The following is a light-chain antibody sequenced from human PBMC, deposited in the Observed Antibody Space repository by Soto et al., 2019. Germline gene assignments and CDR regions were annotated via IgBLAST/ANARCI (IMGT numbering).Light chain of an antibody. J-gene: IGKJ1*01. V-gene: IGKV3-20*01. CDR3: QQYGSSRWT. Sequence: EIVLTQSPGTLSLSPGERATLSCRASQSVSSSYLAWYQQKPGQAPRLLIYGASSRANGIPDRFSGSGSGTDFTLTISRLEPEDFAVYYCQQYGSSRWTFRQGTKAAIK. CDR2: GAS. CDR1: QSVSSSY.